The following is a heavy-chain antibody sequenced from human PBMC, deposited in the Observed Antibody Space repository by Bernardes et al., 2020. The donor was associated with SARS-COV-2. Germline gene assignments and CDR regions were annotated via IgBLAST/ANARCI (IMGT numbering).Heavy chain of an antibody. V-gene: IGHV5-51*01. CDR2: IYPDDSDA. Sequence: GESLKISCQGSGYSFTTYWIGWVRQMPGKGLEWMGIIYPDDSDARYSPSFQGQVTISADKSINTAYLQWNSLKASDTAMYYCARQDTTWSVDYWGQGILVTVSS. D-gene: IGHD2-8*02. J-gene: IGHJ4*02. CDR3: ARQDTTWSVDY. CDR1: GYSFTTYW.